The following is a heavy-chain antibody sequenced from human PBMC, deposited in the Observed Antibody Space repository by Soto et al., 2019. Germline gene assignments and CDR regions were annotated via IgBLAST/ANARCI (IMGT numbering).Heavy chain of an antibody. CDR2: ISDSGSTI. D-gene: IGHD5-12*01. CDR3: TAVDIVSTPFDY. J-gene: IGHJ4*02. Sequence: EVQLVESGGGLVQPGGSLRLSCAASGFSFSSYSMNWVRQAPGKGLEWVSFISDSGSTIYYADPVKGRFTISRDNAKNSMYLVMNSLRDEDTAVYYCTAVDIVSTPFDYWGQGTLVTVSS. V-gene: IGHV3-48*02. CDR1: GFSFSSYS.